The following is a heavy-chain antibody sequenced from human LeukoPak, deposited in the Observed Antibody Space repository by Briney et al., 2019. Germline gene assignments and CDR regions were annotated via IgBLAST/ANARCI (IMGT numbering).Heavy chain of an antibody. V-gene: IGHV1-18*04. J-gene: IGHJ5*02. CDR3: ARLHYYGSGSYPNWFDP. CDR2: ISAYNGNT. CDR1: GYTFTSYY. Sequence: ASVKVSCKASGYTFTSYYMHWVRQAPGQGLEWMGWISAYNGNTNYAQKLQGRVTMTTDTSTSTAYMELRSLRSDDTAVYYCARLHYYGSGSYPNWFDPWGQGTLVTVSS. D-gene: IGHD3-10*01.